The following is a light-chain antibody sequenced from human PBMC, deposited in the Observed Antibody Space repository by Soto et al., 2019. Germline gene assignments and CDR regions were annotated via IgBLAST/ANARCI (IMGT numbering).Light chain of an antibody. CDR3: QQYENWPQLT. Sequence: ILLTQSPATLSVSPGERATLTCRASQSVSSNLAWYQQKPGQAPRLIIYGASTRANGIPARFSGSGSGTDFTLTITSLEPEDFAFYYCQQYENWPQLTFGGGTKVDIK. V-gene: IGKV3-15*01. CDR1: QSVSSN. CDR2: GAS. J-gene: IGKJ4*01.